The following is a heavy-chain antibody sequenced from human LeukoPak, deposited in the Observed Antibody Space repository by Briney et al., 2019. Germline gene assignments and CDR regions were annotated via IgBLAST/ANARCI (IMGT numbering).Heavy chain of an antibody. CDR2: ISSSSSYI. Sequence: PGGSLRLSCAASGFTFSSYSMNWVRQAPGKGLEWVSSISSSSSYIYYADSVKGRFTISRDNAKNSLYLQMNSLRAEDTAVYYCARVGIAYYYDSSGYYTDFWGQGTLVTVSS. CDR3: ARVGIAYYYDSSGYYTDF. CDR1: GFTFSSYS. J-gene: IGHJ4*02. D-gene: IGHD3-22*01. V-gene: IGHV3-21*01.